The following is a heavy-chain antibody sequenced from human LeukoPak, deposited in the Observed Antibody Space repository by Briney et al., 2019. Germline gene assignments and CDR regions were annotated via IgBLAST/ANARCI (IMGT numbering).Heavy chain of an antibody. J-gene: IGHJ6*03. CDR1: GGTFSSYA. D-gene: IGHD2-2*01. CDR3: AREYCSSTSCSSVYYYYYMDV. V-gene: IGHV1-69*05. CDR2: IIPIFGTA. Sequence: GSSVKVSCKASGGTFSSYAISWVRQAPRQGLEWMGRIIPIFGTANYAQKFQGRVTITTDESTSTAYMELSSLRSEDTAVYYCAREYCSSTSCSSVYYYYYMDVWGKGTTVTVSS.